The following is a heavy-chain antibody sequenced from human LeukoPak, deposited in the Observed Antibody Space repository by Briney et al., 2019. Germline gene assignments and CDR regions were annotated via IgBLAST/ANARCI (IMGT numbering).Heavy chain of an antibody. CDR1: GFDLNTYE. CDR3: ARGDPHADL. CDR2: ITISGHTK. Sequence: GGSLRLSCAASGFDLNTYEMNWVRQAPGKGLEWIADITISGHTKNYADSVKGRFTISRDNAGTSLYPQMNSLRVEDTGVYYCARGDPHADLWGQGTLVTVSS. J-gene: IGHJ5*02. V-gene: IGHV3-48*03.